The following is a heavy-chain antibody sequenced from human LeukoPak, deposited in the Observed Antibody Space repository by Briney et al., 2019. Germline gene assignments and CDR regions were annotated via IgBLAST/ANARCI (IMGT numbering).Heavy chain of an antibody. Sequence: ASVRVSCKASGGTFISYAISWVRQAPGQGLEWMGGIIPIFGTANYAQKFQGRVTITADESTSTAYMELSSLRSGDTAVYYCARSERGYYDSSGLDFDYWGQGTLVTVSS. CDR1: GGTFISYA. CDR2: IIPIFGTA. CDR3: ARSERGYYDSSGLDFDY. J-gene: IGHJ4*02. D-gene: IGHD3-22*01. V-gene: IGHV1-69*13.